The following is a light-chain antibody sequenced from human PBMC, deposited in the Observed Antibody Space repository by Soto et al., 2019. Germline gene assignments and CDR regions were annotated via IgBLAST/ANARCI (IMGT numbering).Light chain of an antibody. CDR1: QSVLYSSNNKNY. J-gene: IGKJ1*01. V-gene: IGKV4-1*01. Sequence: DIVRTQSPDSLAVSLGERATINCKSSQSVLYSSNNKNYLAWYQQKPGQPPKLLIYWASTRESGVPDRFSGSGSGTDFTLTISSLQAEDVAVYYCQQYYRTPTWTFGQGTKVEIK. CDR3: QQYYRTPTWT. CDR2: WAS.